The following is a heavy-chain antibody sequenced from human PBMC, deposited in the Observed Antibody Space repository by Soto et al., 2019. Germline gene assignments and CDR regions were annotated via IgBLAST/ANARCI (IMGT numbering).Heavy chain of an antibody. D-gene: IGHD2-2*01. V-gene: IGHV4-59*11. CDR1: SASISSHY. J-gene: IGHJ4*02. Sequence: QVQLQESGPGLVKPSETLSLTCTVSSASISSHYWNWIRQPPGKGLEWIGSIYYGGNTNYSPSLKSRVTISVDTSKKQFSLKLSSVTAADTAMYYCARGYCSSTSCYEFDYWGQGTLVTVSS. CDR3: ARGYCSSTSCYEFDY. CDR2: IYYGGNT.